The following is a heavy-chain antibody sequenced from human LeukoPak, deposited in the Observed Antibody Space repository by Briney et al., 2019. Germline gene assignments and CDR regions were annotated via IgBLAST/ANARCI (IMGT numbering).Heavy chain of an antibody. CDR2: VYHSGSA. CDR3: ARAPIVVVAAAIHYFDY. Sequence: SETLSLTCTVSGGSISGYYWSWIRQPPGKGLEWIGYVYHSGSAIYKPSLKSRLTISVDTSKNQFSLKLSSVTAADTAVYYCARAPIVVVAAAIHYFDYWGQGALVTVSS. V-gene: IGHV4-59*01. D-gene: IGHD2-2*01. CDR1: GGSISGYY. J-gene: IGHJ4*02.